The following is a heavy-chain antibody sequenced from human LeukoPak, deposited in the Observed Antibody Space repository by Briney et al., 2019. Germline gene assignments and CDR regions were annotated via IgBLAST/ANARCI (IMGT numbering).Heavy chain of an antibody. J-gene: IGHJ4*02. CDR3: ARSARITMIVVVPPPLSY. CDR2: INPNSGGT. CDR1: GYTFTGYY. D-gene: IGHD3-22*01. Sequence: ASVKVSCKXSGYTFTGYYMHWVRQAPGQGLEWMGRINPNSGGTNYAQKFQGRVTMTRDTSISTAYMELSRLRSDDTAVYYCARSARITMIVVVPPPLSYWGQGTLVTVSS. V-gene: IGHV1-2*06.